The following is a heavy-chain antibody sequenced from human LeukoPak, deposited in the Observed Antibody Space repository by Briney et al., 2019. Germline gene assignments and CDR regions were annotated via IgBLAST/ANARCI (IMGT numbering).Heavy chain of an antibody. Sequence: SETLSLTCTVSGGSISSYYWSWIRQPPGEGLEWIGYIYYSGSTNYNPSLKSRVTISVDTSKNQFSLKLSSVTAADTAVYYCARHEDAFDIWGQGTMVTVSS. CDR2: IYYSGST. CDR3: ARHEDAFDI. J-gene: IGHJ3*02. V-gene: IGHV4-59*08. CDR1: GGSISSYY.